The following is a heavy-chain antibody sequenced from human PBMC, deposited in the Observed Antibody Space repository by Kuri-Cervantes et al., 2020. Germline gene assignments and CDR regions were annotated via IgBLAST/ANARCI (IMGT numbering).Heavy chain of an antibody. J-gene: IGHJ4*02. Sequence: GESLKISCAASGFTFSSYAMSWVRQAPGKGLEWLAVIWYDGSNKYYADSVKGRFTFSRDNSKKMAYLQMNSLRAEDTAVYYCAVHSGSYYYFDYWGQGTLVTVSS. CDR3: AVHSGSYYYFDY. V-gene: IGHV3-33*08. CDR1: GFTFSSYA. CDR2: IWYDGSNK. D-gene: IGHD1-26*01.